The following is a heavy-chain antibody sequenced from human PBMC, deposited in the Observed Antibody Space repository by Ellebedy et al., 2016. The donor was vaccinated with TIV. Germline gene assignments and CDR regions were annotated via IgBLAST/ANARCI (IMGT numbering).Heavy chain of an antibody. V-gene: IGHV3-74*01. CDR3: ARTIPGASFDY. J-gene: IGHJ4*02. D-gene: IGHD7-27*01. Sequence: GGSLRLXXGDSGPTFSSYWMHWVRQAPGKGLVWLARVDNDGSDTIYADSVKGRFSISRDNTKNTLFLQMNSLRVEDTAVYFCARTIPGASFDYWGQGAQVTVSA. CDR2: VDNDGSDT. CDR1: GPTFSSYW.